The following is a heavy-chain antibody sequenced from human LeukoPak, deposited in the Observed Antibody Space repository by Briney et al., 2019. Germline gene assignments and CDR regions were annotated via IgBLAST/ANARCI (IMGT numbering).Heavy chain of an antibody. V-gene: IGHV4-59*01. J-gene: IGHJ1*01. CDR3: ARSITSSWYGDFQH. D-gene: IGHD6-13*01. CDR2: IYYSGST. CDR1: GGSMSGYF. Sequence: SETLSLTCTVSGGSMSGYFWSWIRQLPGKGLEWIGYIYYSGSTNYNPSLKSRVTISVDTSKNQFSLKLSSVTAADTAVYYCARSITSSWYGDFQHWGQGTLVTVSS.